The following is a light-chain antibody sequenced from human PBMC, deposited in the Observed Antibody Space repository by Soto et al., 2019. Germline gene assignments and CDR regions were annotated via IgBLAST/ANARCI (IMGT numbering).Light chain of an antibody. CDR1: QTVPGNY. Sequence: ELELTQSPDTLSLSPGERATLSCRASQTVPGNYLSWFQQKPGQAPRPLLYGASSSAPAIPDRFSGSGCGTDFTLTLSTLASEDFAIYSCHQYTSPPRTVGQGT. V-gene: IGKV3-20*01. J-gene: IGKJ1*01. CDR3: HQYTSPPRT. CDR2: GAS.